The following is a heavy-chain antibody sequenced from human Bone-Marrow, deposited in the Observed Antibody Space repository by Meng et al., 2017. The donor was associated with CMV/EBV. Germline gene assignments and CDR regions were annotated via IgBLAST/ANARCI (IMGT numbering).Heavy chain of an antibody. D-gene: IGHD2-2*02. CDR1: GGSISSGDYY. Sequence: SETLSLTCTVSGGSISSGDYYWSWIRQPPGKGLEWIGYIYYSGSTYYNPSLKSRVTISVDTSKNQFSLKLSSVTAADTAVYYCARGAEYCSSTSCYKTPFDYWGQGTLVTVSS. CDR2: IYYSGST. J-gene: IGHJ4*02. V-gene: IGHV4-30-4*02. CDR3: ARGAEYCSSTSCYKTPFDY.